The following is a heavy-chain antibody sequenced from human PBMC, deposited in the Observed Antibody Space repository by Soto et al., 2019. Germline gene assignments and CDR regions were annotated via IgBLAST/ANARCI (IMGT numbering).Heavy chain of an antibody. D-gene: IGHD1-26*01. V-gene: IGHV1-24*01. CDR1: GYTLTELS. CDR3: ATDLGVMVGATPFDY. Sequence: GASVKVSCKVSGYTLTELSMHWVRQAPGKGLEWMGGFDPEDGETIYAQKFQGRVTMTEDTSTDTAYMELSSLRSEDTAVYYCATDLGVMVGATPFDYWGQGPLVTVSS. J-gene: IGHJ4*02. CDR2: FDPEDGET.